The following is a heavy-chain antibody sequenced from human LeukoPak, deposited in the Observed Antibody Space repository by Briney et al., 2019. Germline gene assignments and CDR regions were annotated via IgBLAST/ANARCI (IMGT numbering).Heavy chain of an antibody. J-gene: IGHJ5*02. CDR1: DGSISSINNY. CDR3: ARGEMWFGELIRGWFDP. CDR2: IYYSGNT. Sequence: SETLSLTCTVSDGSISSINNYWGWIRQPPGKGLEWIGSIYYSGNTYYNPSLESRVILSVDTSNNQFSLKVNSVTAADTAVYYCARGEMWFGELIRGWFDPWGQGTLVTVSS. D-gene: IGHD3-10*01. V-gene: IGHV4-39*01.